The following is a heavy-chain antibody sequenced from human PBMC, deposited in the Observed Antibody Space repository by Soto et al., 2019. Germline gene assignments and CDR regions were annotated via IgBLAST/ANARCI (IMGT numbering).Heavy chain of an antibody. CDR2: ISSSSSTI. J-gene: IGHJ5*02. V-gene: IGHV3-48*01. CDR1: GFTFSSYS. D-gene: IGHD2-15*01. CDR3: ARDLVNILTQGYCSGGSCNHQTFDP. Sequence: GGSLRLSCAASGFTFSSYSMNWVRQAPGKGLEWVSYISSSSSTIYYADSVKGRFTISRDNAKNSLYLQMNSLRAEDTAVYYCARDLVNILTQGYCSGGSCNHQTFDPWGQGTLVTVSS.